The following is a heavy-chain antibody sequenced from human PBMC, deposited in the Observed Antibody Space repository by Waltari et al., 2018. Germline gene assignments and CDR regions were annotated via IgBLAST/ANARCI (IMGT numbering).Heavy chain of an antibody. J-gene: IGHJ6*02. CDR2: MNPNRGNT. CDR3: ARGRGEDIVVVVAAGYYYYGMDV. V-gene: IGHV1-8*02. Sequence: QVQLVQSGAEVKKPGASVKVSCKASGYTFTSYDINWVRQATVQGLEWMGWMNPNRGNTGYAQKFQGRVTMTRNTSISTAYMELSSLRSEDTAVYYCARGRGEDIVVVVAAGYYYYGMDVWGQGTTVTVSS. D-gene: IGHD2-15*01. CDR1: GYTFTSYD.